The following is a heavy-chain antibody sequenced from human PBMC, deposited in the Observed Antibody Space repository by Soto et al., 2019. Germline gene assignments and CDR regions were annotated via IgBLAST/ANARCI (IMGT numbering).Heavy chain of an antibody. D-gene: IGHD1-1*01. Sequence: GGSLRLSCAASGLTVSGKKYVAWVRQAPGKGLEWVSALYDADGSFYSDSVKGRFTTSSDSSKTTVYLQMNDLRTADTAVYYCATWHEREHAYDVWGQGTTVTVSS. CDR2: LYDADGS. CDR1: GLTVSGKKY. CDR3: ATWHEREHAYDV. V-gene: IGHV3-53*01. J-gene: IGHJ3*01.